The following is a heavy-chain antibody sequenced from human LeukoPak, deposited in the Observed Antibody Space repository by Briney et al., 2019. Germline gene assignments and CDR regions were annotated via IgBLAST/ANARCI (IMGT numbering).Heavy chain of an antibody. CDR3: AKEPVEEYCSGGSCKYFDY. J-gene: IGHJ4*02. CDR2: ISGSGGST. V-gene: IGHV3-23*01. D-gene: IGHD2-15*01. CDR1: GFTFSSYA. Sequence: GGSLRLSCAASGFTFSSYAMSWVRQAPGKGLEWVSAISGSGGSTYYADSVKGRFTISRDDSKNTLYLQMNSLRAEDTAVYYCAKEPVEEYCSGGSCKYFDYWGQGTLVTVSS.